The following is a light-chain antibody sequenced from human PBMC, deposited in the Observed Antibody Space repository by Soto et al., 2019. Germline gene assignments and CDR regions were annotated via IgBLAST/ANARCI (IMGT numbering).Light chain of an antibody. J-gene: IGKJ4*01. CDR1: QSVDIN. V-gene: IGKV3-20*01. Sequence: EIVLTQSPATLSVSPGDRVTLPCRASQSVDINLAWYQQKPGQAPRLLIYDASSRATGIPDRFSGGGPGTDFTLTISRLEPEDFAVYYCQQFSSYPLTFGGGTKVDIK. CDR2: DAS. CDR3: QQFSSYPLT.